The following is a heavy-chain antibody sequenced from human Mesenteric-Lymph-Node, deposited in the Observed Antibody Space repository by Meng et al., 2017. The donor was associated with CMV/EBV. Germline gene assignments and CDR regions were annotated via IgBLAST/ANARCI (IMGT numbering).Heavy chain of an antibody. D-gene: IGHD5-18*01. CDR1: GYTFTGHY. J-gene: IGHJ4*02. Sequence: ASVKVSCKASGYTFTGHYMHWVRQAPGQGLEWMGWINPNRGDTNYAQKFQGRVTMTRDTSISTAYMELSSLISDDSAVYYCARGYSYGLEYWGQGTVVTVSS. V-gene: IGHV1-2*02. CDR3: ARGYSYGLEY. CDR2: INPNRGDT.